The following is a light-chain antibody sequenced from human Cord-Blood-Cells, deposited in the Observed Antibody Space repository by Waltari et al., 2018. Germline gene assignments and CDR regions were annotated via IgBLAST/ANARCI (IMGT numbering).Light chain of an antibody. V-gene: IGLV2-14*01. J-gene: IGLJ2*01. CDR2: DVS. CDR1: SSDDGGYKD. Sequence: QSALTQPASVAGSPGQSITISCTGTSSDDGGYKDVSRYQQHPGKAPKLMIYDVSNLPSGVSNRFSCSKSGNTASLTFSGLQAEDEADYYCSSYTSSSTPVVFGGGTKLTVL. CDR3: SSYTSSSTPVV.